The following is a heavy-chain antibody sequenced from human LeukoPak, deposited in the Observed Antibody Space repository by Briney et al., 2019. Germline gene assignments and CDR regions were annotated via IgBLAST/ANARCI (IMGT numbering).Heavy chain of an antibody. CDR1: GASVSSGDHH. Sequence: SETLSLTCIVSGASVSSGDHHWSWLRQAPGKGPEWIGHNMNTYYNPSLKSRVTISIDTSKNQFSLMLSTVTAADTAIYYCATYYVNGAGRGHWGPGTLVTVSS. CDR3: ATYYVNGAGRGH. CDR2: NMNT. D-gene: IGHD2-8*01. J-gene: IGHJ4*02. V-gene: IGHV4-61*08.